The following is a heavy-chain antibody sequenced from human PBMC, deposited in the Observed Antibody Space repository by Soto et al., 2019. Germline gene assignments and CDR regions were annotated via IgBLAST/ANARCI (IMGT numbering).Heavy chain of an antibody. J-gene: IGHJ4*02. Sequence: EVQLVESGGGLVKPGGSLRLSCAASGFTFSSYSMNWVRQAPGKGLEWVSSISSSSSYIYYADSVKGRFTISRDNAKNSLYLQMNSLSAEDTAVYYCARDILRGYSYGPPSFPFDYWGQGTLVTVSS. D-gene: IGHD5-18*01. CDR2: ISSSSSYI. CDR1: GFTFSSYS. CDR3: ARDILRGYSYGPPSFPFDY. V-gene: IGHV3-21*01.